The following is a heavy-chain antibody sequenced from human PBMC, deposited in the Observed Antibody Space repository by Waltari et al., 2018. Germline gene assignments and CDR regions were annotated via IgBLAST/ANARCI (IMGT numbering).Heavy chain of an antibody. Sequence: QVQLQQWGAGLLKPSETLSLTCAVYGGSFSGYYWSWIRQPPGKGLEWIGEINQSGSTNYNPSLKSRVTISVDTSKNQFSLKLSSVTAADTAVYYCARDWWWLRIRPELVFDIWGQGTMVTVSS. D-gene: IGHD2-8*02. CDR3: ARDWWWLRIRPELVFDI. CDR2: INQSGST. V-gene: IGHV4-34*01. J-gene: IGHJ3*02. CDR1: GGSFSGYY.